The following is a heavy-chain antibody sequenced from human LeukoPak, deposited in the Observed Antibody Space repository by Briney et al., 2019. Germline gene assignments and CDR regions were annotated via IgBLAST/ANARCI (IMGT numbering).Heavy chain of an antibody. CDR1: GGSISSSSYY. Sequence: SETLSLTCTVSGGSISSSSYYWGWIRQPPGKGLVWIGSIYYSGSTYYNPSLKSRVTISVDTSKNQFSLKLSSVTAADTAVYYCASYYDSSGYLAFDIWGQGTMVTVSS. D-gene: IGHD3-22*01. J-gene: IGHJ3*02. CDR3: ASYYDSSGYLAFDI. V-gene: IGHV4-39*01. CDR2: IYYSGST.